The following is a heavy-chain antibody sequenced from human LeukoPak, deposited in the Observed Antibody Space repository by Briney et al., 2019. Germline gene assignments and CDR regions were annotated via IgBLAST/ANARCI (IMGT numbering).Heavy chain of an antibody. CDR1: GGSISRNY. J-gene: IGHJ4*02. Sequence: SETLSLTCTVSGGSISRNYWSWIRQAPGKGLEWIAYMFYTGTTNYNPSLKSRLTTSIDTSKSQFSLKLSSVTAADTAVYYCASSIVATTRIDYCGQGTLVTVSS. CDR3: ASSIVATTRIDY. V-gene: IGHV4-59*01. D-gene: IGHD5-12*01. CDR2: MFYTGTT.